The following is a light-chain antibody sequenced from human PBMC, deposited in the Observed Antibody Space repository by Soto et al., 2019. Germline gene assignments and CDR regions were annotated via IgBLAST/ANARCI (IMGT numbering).Light chain of an antibody. J-gene: IGLJ1*01. V-gene: IGLV1-44*01. CDR2: ANN. CDR3: AAWDDSLNGYV. Sequence: QSVLTQPPSASGTPGQRVTISCSGSSSNIGSNTVNWYQQLPGTAPKLLIHANNQRPSGVTDRFSGSKSGTSASLAISWLQSEEADYYCAAWDDSLNGYVFGTXTXLTVL. CDR1: SSNIGSNT.